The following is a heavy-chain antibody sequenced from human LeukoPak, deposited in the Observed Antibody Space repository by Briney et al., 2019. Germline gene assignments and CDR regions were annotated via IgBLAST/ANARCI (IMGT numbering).Heavy chain of an antibody. Sequence: PGGSLRLSCAASGFTFNTYAMSWVRQAPAKGLEWVLSNNGSGGSTYYADSVEGRFTISRDNSKNTLYLQMNSLRAEDTAVYYCAKRGLGDREAFDIWGQGTMVTVSS. CDR1: GFTFNTYA. D-gene: IGHD2-21*02. CDR3: AKRGLGDREAFDI. V-gene: IGHV3-23*01. CDR2: NNGSGGST. J-gene: IGHJ3*02.